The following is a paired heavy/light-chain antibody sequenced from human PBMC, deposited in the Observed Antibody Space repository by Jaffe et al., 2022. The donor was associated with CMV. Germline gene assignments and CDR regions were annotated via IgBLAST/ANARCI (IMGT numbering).Heavy chain of an antibody. V-gene: IGHV3-21*01. CDR3: ARDLYKVASGYDSSGYYLGSDY. D-gene: IGHD3-22*01. CDR1: GFTFSSYS. Sequence: EVQLVESGGGLVKPGGSLRLSCAASGFTFSSYSMNWVRQAPGKGLEWVSSISSSSSYIYYADSVKGRFTISRDNAKNSLYLQMNSLRAEDTAVYYCARDLYKVASGYDSSGYYLGSDYWGQGTLVTVSS. J-gene: IGHJ4*02. CDR2: ISSSSSYI.
Light chain of an antibody. Sequence: IQLTQSPSSLSASVGDRVTITCRASQGISSYLAWYQQKPGKAPKLLIYAASTLQSGVPSRFSGSGSGTDFTLTISSLQPEDFATYYCQQLNSYLALTFGGGTKVEIK. CDR3: QQLNSYLALT. J-gene: IGKJ4*01. V-gene: IGKV1-9*01. CDR1: QGISSY. CDR2: AAS.